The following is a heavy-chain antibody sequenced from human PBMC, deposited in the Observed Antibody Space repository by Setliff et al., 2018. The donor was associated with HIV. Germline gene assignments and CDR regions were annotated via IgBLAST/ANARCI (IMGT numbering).Heavy chain of an antibody. V-gene: IGHV4-38-2*01. CDR2: IYDSGST. Sequence: SETLSLTCAVSGYSISSGYYWGWIRQPPGKGLEWIGSIYDSGSTHNNPSLKSRVTLSVELSKNHFSLELTSVTAADTAVYYCARQSYYVTGSFYTDVFDLWGQGTVVTVSS. CDR3: ARQSYYVTGSFYTDVFDL. CDR1: GYSISSGYY. J-gene: IGHJ3*01. D-gene: IGHD3-10*01.